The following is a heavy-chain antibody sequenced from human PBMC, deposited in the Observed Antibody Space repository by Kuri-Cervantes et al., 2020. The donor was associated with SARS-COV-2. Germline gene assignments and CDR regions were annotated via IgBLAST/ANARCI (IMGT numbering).Heavy chain of an antibody. V-gene: IGHV1-46*01. J-gene: IGHJ4*02. D-gene: IGHD3-3*01. CDR1: VYTFTSYY. CDR3: AREEGTYDFWSGYYKTPFDY. CDR2: INPSGGSA. Sequence: ASVKVSCKASVYTFTSYYMHWVRQAPGQGLEWMGIINPSGGSASYAQKFQGRVTMTRDTSTSTVYMELSSLRSEDTAVYYCAREEGTYDFWSGYYKTPFDYWGQGTLVTVSS.